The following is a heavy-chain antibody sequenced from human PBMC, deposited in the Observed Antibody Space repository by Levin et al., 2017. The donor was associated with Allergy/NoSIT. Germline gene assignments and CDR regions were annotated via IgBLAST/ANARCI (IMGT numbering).Heavy chain of an antibody. Sequence: GESLKISCKASVYTFTSYDINWVRLATGQGLEWMGWMNPNSGNTGYAQKFQGRVTMTRNTSISTAYMELSSLRSEDTAVYYCARKRSKGLDALDYWGQGTLVTVSS. J-gene: IGHJ4*02. CDR2: MNPNSGNT. D-gene: IGHD5-24*01. V-gene: IGHV1-8*01. CDR3: ARKRSKGLDALDY. CDR1: VYTFTSYD.